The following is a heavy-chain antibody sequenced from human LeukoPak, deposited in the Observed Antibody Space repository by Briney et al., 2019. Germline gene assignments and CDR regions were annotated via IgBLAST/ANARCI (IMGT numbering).Heavy chain of an antibody. V-gene: IGHV1-18*01. J-gene: IGHJ4*02. CDR3: ARAITAGRELLWYFDY. Sequence: GASVKVSCKASGYTFTSYGISWVRQAPGQGLEWMGWISAYNGNTNYAQKLQGRVTMTTDTSTSTAYMELRSLRSDDTAVYYCARAITAGRELLWYFDYWGQGTLVTVSS. CDR2: ISAYNGNT. CDR1: GYTFTSYG. D-gene: IGHD1-26*01.